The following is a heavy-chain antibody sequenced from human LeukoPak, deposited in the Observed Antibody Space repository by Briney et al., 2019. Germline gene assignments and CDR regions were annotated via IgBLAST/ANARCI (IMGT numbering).Heavy chain of an antibody. CDR3: ARDLGQYYDTSDNWFDP. CDR2: INSDGINT. Sequence: GGSLRLSCAASGFTFSSYWMSWVRQAPGKGLVWVSRINSDGINTSYADSVKGRFTISRDNAKNTLNLQMNSLRAEDTAVYYCARDLGQYYDTSDNWFDPWGQGTLVTVSS. CDR1: GFTFSSYW. V-gene: IGHV3-74*01. D-gene: IGHD3-22*01. J-gene: IGHJ5*02.